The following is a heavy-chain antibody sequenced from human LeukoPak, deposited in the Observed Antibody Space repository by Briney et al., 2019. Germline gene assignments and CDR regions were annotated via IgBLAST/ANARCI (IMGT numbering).Heavy chain of an antibody. D-gene: IGHD2-15*01. J-gene: IGHJ4*02. CDR1: GFTFSSYA. V-gene: IGHV3-23*01. Sequence: GGSLRLSCAASGFTFSSYAMSWVRQAPGKGLEWASAISGSGGGTYYADSVKGRFTISRDNSKNTLYLQMNSLRAEDTAVYYCAKDHEGVVVVAASPFDYWGQGTLVTVSS. CDR3: AKDHEGVVVVAASPFDY. CDR2: ISGSGGGT.